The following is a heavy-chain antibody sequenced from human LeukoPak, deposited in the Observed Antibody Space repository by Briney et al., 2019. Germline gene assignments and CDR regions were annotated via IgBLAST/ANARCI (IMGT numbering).Heavy chain of an antibody. D-gene: IGHD6-19*01. Sequence: SETLSLTCAVSGGSVSGHYWDWIRQPPGKGLEWIGYIYAIGSANYHPSLKSRVTISLDTSENHVSLGLTSVTAEDTAVYYCAREAPGGSGWTYFDYWGQGSLVTVS. CDR1: GGSVSGHY. J-gene: IGHJ4*02. CDR2: IYAIGSA. V-gene: IGHV4-59*02. CDR3: AREAPGGSGWTYFDY.